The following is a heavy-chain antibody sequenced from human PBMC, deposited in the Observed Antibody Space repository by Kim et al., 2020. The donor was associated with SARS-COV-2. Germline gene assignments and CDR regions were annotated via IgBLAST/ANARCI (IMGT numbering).Heavy chain of an antibody. CDR3: ARDPNTAMVTRGGAFDI. D-gene: IGHD5-18*01. V-gene: IGHV3-30*04. Sequence: GGSLRLSCAASGFTFSSYAMHWVRQAPGKGLEWVAVISYDGSNKYYADSVKGRFTISRDNSKNTLYLQMNSLRAEDTAVYYCARDPNTAMVTRGGAFDIWGQGTMVTVSS. CDR1: GFTFSSYA. CDR2: ISYDGSNK. J-gene: IGHJ3*02.